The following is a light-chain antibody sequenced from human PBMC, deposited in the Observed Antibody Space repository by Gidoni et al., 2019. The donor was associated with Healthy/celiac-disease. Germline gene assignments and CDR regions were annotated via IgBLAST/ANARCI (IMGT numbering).Light chain of an antibody. CDR1: SSDVGGYNY. CDR3: SSYTSSSTREV. J-gene: IGLJ2*01. V-gene: IGLV2-14*01. Sequence: QSALTQPASASGCPGQSITISCTGTSSDVGGYNYVSWYQQHPGKAPKLMIYEVSNRPSGVSNRFSGSKSGNTASLTISGLQAEDEADYYCSSYTSSSTREVFGGGTKLTVL. CDR2: EVS.